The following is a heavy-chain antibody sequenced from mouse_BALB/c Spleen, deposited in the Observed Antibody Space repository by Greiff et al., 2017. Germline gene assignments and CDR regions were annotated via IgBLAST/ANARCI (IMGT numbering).Heavy chain of an antibody. CDR2: IRNKANGYTT. CDR1: GFTFTDYY. D-gene: IGHD1-1*01. Sequence: EVMLVESGGGLVQPGGSLRLSCATSGFTFTDYYMSWVRQPPGKALEWLGFIRNKANGYTTEYSASVKGRFTISRDNSQSILYLQMNTLRAEDSATYYCARGDYGSSFDYWGQGTTLTVSS. CDR3: ARGDYGSSFDY. V-gene: IGHV7-3*02. J-gene: IGHJ2*01.